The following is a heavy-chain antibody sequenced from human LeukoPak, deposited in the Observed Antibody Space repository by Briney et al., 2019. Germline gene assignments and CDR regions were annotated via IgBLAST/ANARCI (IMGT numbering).Heavy chain of an antibody. CDR2: IYYSGTT. J-gene: IGHJ4*02. CDR1: GGSISGYF. CDR3: ARGRLAFMATVGTLPDY. D-gene: IGHD6-13*01. Sequence: SETLSLTCTVSGGSISGYFWSWIRQPPGKGLEWIGHIYYSGTTNYNPSLKSRVTASLDSSKNQFSLKLNSVTPADTAVYYCARGRLAFMATVGTLPDYWGQGTLVTVSS. V-gene: IGHV4-59*01.